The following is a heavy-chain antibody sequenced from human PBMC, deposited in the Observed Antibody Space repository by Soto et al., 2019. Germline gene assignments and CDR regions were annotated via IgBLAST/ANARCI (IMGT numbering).Heavy chain of an antibody. CDR1: GDSISSNY. CDR2: IYYSGST. J-gene: IGHJ4*02. D-gene: IGHD2-15*01. CDR3: ARDPLCSGASCATYSVDY. V-gene: IGHV4-30-4*01. Sequence: PSETLSLTGTVSGDSISSNYWSWILQPPGKGLEWIGYIYYSGSTYYNPSLKSRITISIDTSKNQFSLKLSSVTAADTAVYYCARDPLCSGASCATYSVDYWGQGTLVTVSS.